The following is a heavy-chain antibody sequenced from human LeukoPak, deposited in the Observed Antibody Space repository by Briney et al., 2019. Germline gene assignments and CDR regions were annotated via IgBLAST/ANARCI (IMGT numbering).Heavy chain of an antibody. Sequence: PSETLSLTCAVHGASFAGYSWSWIRQSPGKGLEWIGEVNRVGYTIYNPSLKSRVNISIDTSTPQFSLRLSSVTVADTAVYFCARERVVSDYNWFDPWGQGTLVTVSS. D-gene: IGHD6-25*01. CDR3: ARERVVSDYNWFDP. V-gene: IGHV4-34*01. CDR2: VNRVGYT. J-gene: IGHJ5*02. CDR1: GASFAGYS.